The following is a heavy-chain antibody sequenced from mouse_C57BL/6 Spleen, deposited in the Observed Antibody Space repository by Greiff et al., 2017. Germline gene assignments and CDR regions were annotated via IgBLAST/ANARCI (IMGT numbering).Heavy chain of an antibody. CDR2: ISDGGSYT. CDR1: GFTFSSYA. J-gene: IGHJ2*01. V-gene: IGHV5-4*01. Sequence: EVHLVESGGGLVKPGGSLKLSCAASGFTFSSYAMSWVRQTPEKRLEWVATISDGGSYTYYPDNVKGRFTISRDNAKNNLYLQMSHLKSEDTAMYYCARSYDGYYYFDYWGQGTTLTVSS. CDR3: ARSYDGYYYFDY. D-gene: IGHD2-3*01.